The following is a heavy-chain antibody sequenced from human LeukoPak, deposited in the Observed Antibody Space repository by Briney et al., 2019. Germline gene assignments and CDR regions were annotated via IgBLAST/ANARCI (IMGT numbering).Heavy chain of an antibody. V-gene: IGHV1-8*01. CDR1: GYTFTSYD. J-gene: IGHJ4*02. CDR3: ARTQGYCTNGVCSYYFDY. Sequence: GASVTVSFTASGYTFTSYDINWVRQATGQGLEWMGWMNPNSGNTGYAQKFQGRVTMTRNTFISTAYMELRSLRSEDTAVYYWARTQGYCTNGVCSYYFDYWGQGTLVTVSS. CDR2: MNPNSGNT. D-gene: IGHD2-8*01.